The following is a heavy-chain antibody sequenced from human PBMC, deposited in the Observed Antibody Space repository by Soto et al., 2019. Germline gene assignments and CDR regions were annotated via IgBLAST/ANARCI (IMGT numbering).Heavy chain of an antibody. J-gene: IGHJ6*02. D-gene: IGHD5-18*01. CDR2: ISSSSNTI. V-gene: IGHV3-48*02. CDR1: GFTFSSYT. Sequence: EVQLVESGGGLVQPGGSLRLSCAASGFTFSSYTMNWVRQAPGKGLEWVSYISSSSNTIYYADSVKGRFTISRDNAKNSLYLQMNSLRDEDTAVYYCATESVDTAMELRIGMDVWGQGTTVTVSS. CDR3: ATESVDTAMELRIGMDV.